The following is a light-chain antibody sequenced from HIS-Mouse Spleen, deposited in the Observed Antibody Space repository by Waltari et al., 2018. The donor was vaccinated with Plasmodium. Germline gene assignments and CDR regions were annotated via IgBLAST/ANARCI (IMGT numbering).Light chain of an antibody. J-gene: IGKJ3*01. V-gene: IGKV3-11*01. CDR1: QSVSSY. Sequence: EIVLTQSPATLSLSPGERATLSCRASQSVSSYLAWYQQKPGQAPSLLIYDASNRATGIPARFSGSGSGTDVTLTISSLEPEDFAVYYCQQRSNWPITFGPGTKVDIK. CDR2: DAS. CDR3: QQRSNWPIT.